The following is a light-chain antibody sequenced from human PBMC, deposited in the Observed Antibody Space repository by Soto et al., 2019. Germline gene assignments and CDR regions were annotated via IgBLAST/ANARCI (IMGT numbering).Light chain of an antibody. CDR3: QKYHPWPIT. V-gene: IGKV3-15*01. CDR2: GAS. CDR1: QGVSRK. Sequence: DIVMTQSPATLSVAPGERVTFSCRASQGVSRKLACYQHKPGQAPRLLISGASTWATGIPARFSGSGSGTEFTLTISRLQSEDCAIYYCQKYHPWPITFGGGTKVEIK. J-gene: IGKJ4*01.